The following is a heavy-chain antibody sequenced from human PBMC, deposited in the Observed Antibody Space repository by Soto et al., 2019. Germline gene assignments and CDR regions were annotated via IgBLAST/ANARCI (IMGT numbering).Heavy chain of an antibody. CDR3: ANFNYYDSSGYYSNAFDI. J-gene: IGHJ3*02. CDR1: GFTFSSYG. V-gene: IGHV3-30*18. CDR2: ISYDGSNK. Sequence: QVQLVESGGGVVQPGRSLRLSCAASGFTFSSYGMHWVRQAPGKGLEWVAVISYDGSNKYYADSVKGRFTISRDNSKNMLYLQMNSLRAEDTAVYYCANFNYYDSSGYYSNAFDIWGQGTMVTVSS. D-gene: IGHD3-22*01.